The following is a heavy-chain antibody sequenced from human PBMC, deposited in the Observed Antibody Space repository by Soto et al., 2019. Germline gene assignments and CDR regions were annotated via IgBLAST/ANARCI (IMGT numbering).Heavy chain of an antibody. D-gene: IGHD6-6*01. CDR3: ARGGYSSSSPSHNWFDP. J-gene: IGHJ5*02. V-gene: IGHV1-18*01. CDR2: ISAYNGNT. CDR1: GYTFTSYG. Sequence: GASVKVSCKASGYTFTSYGISWVRQAPGQGLEWMGWISAYNGNTNYAQKLQGRVTMTTDTSTSTAYMELRRLRSDDTAVYYCARGGYSSSSPSHNWFDPWGQGTLVTVSS.